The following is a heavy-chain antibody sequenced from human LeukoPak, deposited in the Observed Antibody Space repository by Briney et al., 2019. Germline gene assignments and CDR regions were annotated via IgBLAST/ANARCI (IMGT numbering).Heavy chain of an antibody. J-gene: IGHJ5*02. CDR3: ARGSGAMAGSLDP. Sequence: PGRSLSLSCVASGFTFSNYGMHWVRQAPGKGLEGVAFIWYDGSNKYYVDSVKGRFTISRDNSKNTVYVQMNSLRGEDTAVYYCARGSGAMAGSLDPWGQGDLVIVSS. V-gene: IGHV3-33*01. CDR2: IWYDGSNK. D-gene: IGHD6-19*01. CDR1: GFTFSNYG.